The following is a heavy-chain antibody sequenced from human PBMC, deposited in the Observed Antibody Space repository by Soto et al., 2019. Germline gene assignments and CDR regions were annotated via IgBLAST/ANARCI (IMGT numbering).Heavy chain of an antibody. CDR3: MERGYSYGAHDAFAI. V-gene: IGHV1-8*01. Sequence: GASVKVSCKASGYTFTSYDINWVRQTTGQGLEWMGWMNPNSGNTGYAQKFQGRVTMTRNTSISTAYMELSSLRSEDTDVYYCMERGYSYGAHDAFAIRGQGTMVTVSS. J-gene: IGHJ3*02. CDR2: MNPNSGNT. CDR1: GYTFTSYD. D-gene: IGHD5-18*01.